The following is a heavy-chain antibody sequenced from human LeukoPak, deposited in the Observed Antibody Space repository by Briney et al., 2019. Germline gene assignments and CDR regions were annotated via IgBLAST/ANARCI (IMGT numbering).Heavy chain of an antibody. D-gene: IGHD3-10*01. CDR3: ARGQFRYYYGSGRRTRVGWFDP. CDR1: GYTFTSYD. Sequence: ASVKVSCKASGYTFTSYDINWVRQATGQRLEWMGWMNPKSGNTGYAQKFQGRVTMTRYTSISTAYMELSSLRSEDTAVYYCARGQFRYYYGSGRRTRVGWFDPWGQGTLVTVSS. V-gene: IGHV1-8*01. CDR2: MNPKSGNT. J-gene: IGHJ5*02.